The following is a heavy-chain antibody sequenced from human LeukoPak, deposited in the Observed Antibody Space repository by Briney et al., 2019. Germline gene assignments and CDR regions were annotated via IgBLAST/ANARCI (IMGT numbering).Heavy chain of an antibody. CDR2: IIPIFGTA. V-gene: IGHV1-69*06. CDR3: ATSKYSYALYFDY. Sequence: ASVKVSCKASGGTFSSYAISWVRQAPGQGLEWMGGIIPIFGTANYAQKFQGRVTMTEDTSTDTAYMELSSLRSEDTAVYYCATSKYSYALYFDYWGQGTLVTVSS. J-gene: IGHJ4*02. D-gene: IGHD5-18*01. CDR1: GGTFSSYA.